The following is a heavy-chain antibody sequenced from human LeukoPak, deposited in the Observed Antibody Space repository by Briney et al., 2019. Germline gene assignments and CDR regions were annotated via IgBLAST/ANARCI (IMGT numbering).Heavy chain of an antibody. D-gene: IGHD4-11*01. CDR1: GGSISSSSYY. CDR3: ARQSYYSNYD. V-gene: IGHV4-39*01. J-gene: IGHJ4*02. CDR2: IYYTGST. Sequence: KPSETLSLTCTVSGGSISSSSYYWGWIRQPPGKGLEWIGTIYYTGSTDYNPSLKSRVTISIDTSKNQFSLTLRSVTAAETAVYYCARQSYYSNYDWGQGTLVTVSS.